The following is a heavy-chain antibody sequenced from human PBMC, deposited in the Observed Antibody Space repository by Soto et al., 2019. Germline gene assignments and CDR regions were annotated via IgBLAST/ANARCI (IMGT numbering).Heavy chain of an antibody. J-gene: IGHJ4*02. V-gene: IGHV2-5*01. D-gene: IGHD6-19*01. Sequence: QITLKESGPTLVKPTQTLTLTCTFTGFSLSSRHVAVGWIRQPPGKAPAWLALIYWNGDEHYSPSLKSRLTLTKDTSKTQVILTMADMDPEDTATYFCAHGSGLVFDYWGQGTLVTVSS. CDR3: AHGSGLVFDY. CDR2: IYWNGDE. CDR1: GFSLSSRHVA.